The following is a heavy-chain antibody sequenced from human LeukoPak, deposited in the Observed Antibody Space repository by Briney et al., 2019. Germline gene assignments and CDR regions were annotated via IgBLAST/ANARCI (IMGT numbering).Heavy chain of an antibody. D-gene: IGHD1-7*01. CDR2: ISSSSSYI. CDR3: ARDMGTRSRYYYYYMDV. Sequence: SGGSLRLSCAASGFTFSSYSMNWVRQAPGKGLEWVSSISSSSSYIYYADSVKGRFTISRDNAKNSLYLQMNSLRAEDTAVYYCARDMGTRSRYYYYYMDVWGKGTAVTVSS. V-gene: IGHV3-21*04. J-gene: IGHJ6*03. CDR1: GFTFSSYS.